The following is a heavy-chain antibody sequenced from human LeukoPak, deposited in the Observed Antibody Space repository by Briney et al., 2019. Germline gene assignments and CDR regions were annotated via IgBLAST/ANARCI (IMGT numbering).Heavy chain of an antibody. CDR3: ASQLGYCSSTSCLKRAYYYGMDV. V-gene: IGHV5-10-1*01. Sequence: GESLRISCKGSGYSFTSYWISWVRQMPGKGLEWMGRIDPSDSYTNYSPSFQGHVTISADKSISTAYLQWSSLKASDTAMYYCASQLGYCSSTSCLKRAYYYGMDVWGQGTTVTVSS. CDR2: IDPSDSYT. CDR1: GYSFTSYW. D-gene: IGHD2-2*01. J-gene: IGHJ6*02.